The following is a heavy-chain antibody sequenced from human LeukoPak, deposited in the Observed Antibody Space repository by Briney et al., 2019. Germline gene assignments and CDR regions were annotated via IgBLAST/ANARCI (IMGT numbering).Heavy chain of an antibody. CDR2: ICYSGST. Sequence: PSETLSLTCTVSGGSISSGGYYWSWIRQHPGKGLEWIGYICYSGSTYYNPSLKSRVTISVDTSKNQFSLKLSSVTAADTAVYYCARGREQLVGWFDYWGQGTLVTVSS. V-gene: IGHV4-31*03. J-gene: IGHJ4*02. D-gene: IGHD6-13*01. CDR3: ARGREQLVGWFDY. CDR1: GGSISSGGYY.